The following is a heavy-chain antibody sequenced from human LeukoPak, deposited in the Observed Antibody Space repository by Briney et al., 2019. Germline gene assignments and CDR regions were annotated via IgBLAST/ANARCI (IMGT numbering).Heavy chain of an antibody. Sequence: SETLSLTSTVSGGSISSYHWSWIRQPPGKGLEWIGYIYYSGSTNYNPSPKSRVTISVDTSKNQFSLKLSSVTAADTAVYYCARHDYYYDSSGYYYYVRGWFDPWGQGTLVTVSS. CDR2: IYYSGST. V-gene: IGHV4-59*08. CDR1: GGSISSYH. D-gene: IGHD3-22*01. J-gene: IGHJ5*02. CDR3: ARHDYYYDSSGYYYYVRGWFDP.